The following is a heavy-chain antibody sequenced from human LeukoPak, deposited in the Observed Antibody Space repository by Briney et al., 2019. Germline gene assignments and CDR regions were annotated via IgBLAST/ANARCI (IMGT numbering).Heavy chain of an antibody. CDR2: IYYSGST. D-gene: IGHD3-22*01. CDR3: ARPKSDYYDSSGYYHFDY. CDR1: GGSISSSRYY. J-gene: IGHJ4*02. V-gene: IGHV4-39*01. Sequence: SETLSLTCTVSGGSISSSRYYWGWIRQPPGKGLEWIGSIYYSGSTYYNPSLKSRVTISVDTSKNQFSLKLSSVTAADTAVYYCARPKSDYYDSSGYYHFDYWGQGTLVTVSS.